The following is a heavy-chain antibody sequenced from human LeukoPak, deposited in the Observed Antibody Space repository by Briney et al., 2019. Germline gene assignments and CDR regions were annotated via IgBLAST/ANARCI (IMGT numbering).Heavy chain of an antibody. V-gene: IGHV1-18*04. J-gene: IGHJ4*02. CDR3: ARSGYSGYGDY. Sequence: ASVKVSCKASGYTFTGYYMHWVRQAPGQGLEWMGWISGYNGNTNYAQKFQDRVTMTTDTSTSTAYMELRSLRSDDTAVYYCARSGYSGYGDYWGQGTLVTVSS. CDR1: GYTFTGYY. D-gene: IGHD5-12*01. CDR2: ISGYNGNT.